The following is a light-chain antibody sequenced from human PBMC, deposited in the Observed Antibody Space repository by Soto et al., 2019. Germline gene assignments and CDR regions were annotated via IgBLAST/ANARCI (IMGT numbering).Light chain of an antibody. V-gene: IGLV7-46*01. CDR2: DTT. Sequence: QAVVTQEPSLSVSPGGTVTLTCGSSTGAVTSGHYPYWFQQKPGQAPRTLIYDTTNKQSWTPVRFSGSLLGGKAALTLSGAQPEDEAEYYCLLPYIDAWVFGGGTKLTVL. CDR3: LLPYIDAWV. J-gene: IGLJ3*02. CDR1: TGAVTSGHY.